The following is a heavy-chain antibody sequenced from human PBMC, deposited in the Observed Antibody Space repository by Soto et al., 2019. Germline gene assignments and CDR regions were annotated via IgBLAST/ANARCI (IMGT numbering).Heavy chain of an antibody. V-gene: IGHV3-23*01. CDR2: ITATGDRT. CDR3: ATMNGYFEY. CDR1: GFRFSRYS. D-gene: IGHD3-22*01. Sequence: GGSLRLFCADSGFRFSRYSMSWVRQTPGKGLERVAAITATGDRTYYADSVTGRFTISRDNSKKTHYLQMTSLRAEDTAMYYCATMNGYFEYWGQGTPVTVSS. J-gene: IGHJ4*02.